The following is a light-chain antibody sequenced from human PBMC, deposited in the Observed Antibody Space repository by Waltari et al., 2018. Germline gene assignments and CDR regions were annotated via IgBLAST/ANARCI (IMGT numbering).Light chain of an antibody. V-gene: IGLV2-23*02. CDR3: YSYAGGSV. CDR2: GVS. CDR1: SSDVGSSNL. J-gene: IGLJ1*01. Sequence: QSALTQPASVSGSPGQSITISCTGSSSDVGSSNLVSWYLQHPGKAPKLIIYGVSKRPSGVSNRFSGSKSGNTASLTISGLQAEDEADYYCYSYAGGSVFGTGTKVTVL.